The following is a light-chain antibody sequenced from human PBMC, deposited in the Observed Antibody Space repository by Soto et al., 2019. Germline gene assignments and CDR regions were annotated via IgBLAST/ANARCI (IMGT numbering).Light chain of an antibody. CDR3: QQYKSYST. J-gene: IGKJ1*01. V-gene: IGKV1-5*03. Sequence: DIQMTQSPSTLSASVGDRVTITCRASQSISSWLAWYQQKPGKAPKLLIYKASSLESGFPSRFSGSGSGTEFTLTISSLQPDDFATYYCQQYKSYSTFGQGTKVDIK. CDR2: KAS. CDR1: QSISSW.